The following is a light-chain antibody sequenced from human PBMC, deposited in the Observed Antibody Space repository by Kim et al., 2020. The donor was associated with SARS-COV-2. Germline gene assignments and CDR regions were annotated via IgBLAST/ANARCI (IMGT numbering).Light chain of an antibody. CDR3: QQRSNWPLLT. J-gene: IGKJ4*01. CDR1: QSVSSY. V-gene: IGKV3-11*01. CDR2: DAS. Sequence: EIVLTQSPATLSLSPGERATLSCRASQSVSSYLAWYQQKPGQAPRLLIYDASNRATGIPARSSGSGSGTDFTLTISSLEPEDFAVYYCQQRSNWPLLTFGGGTKLEIK.